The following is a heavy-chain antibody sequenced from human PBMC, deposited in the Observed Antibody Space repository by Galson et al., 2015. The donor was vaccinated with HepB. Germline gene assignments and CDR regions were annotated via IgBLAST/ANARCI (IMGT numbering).Heavy chain of an antibody. D-gene: IGHD3-3*01. J-gene: IGHJ3*02. CDR3: TTGPGPTYYDFWSGYYTANDAFDI. CDR1: GFTFGDYA. V-gene: IGHV3-49*03. CDR2: IRSKAYGGTT. Sequence: SLRLSCAASGFTFGDYAMSWFRQAPGKGLEWVGFIRSKAYGGTTEYAASVKGRFTISRDDSKSIAYLKMNSLKTEDTAVYYCTTGPGPTYYDFWSGYYTANDAFDIWGQGTMVTVSS.